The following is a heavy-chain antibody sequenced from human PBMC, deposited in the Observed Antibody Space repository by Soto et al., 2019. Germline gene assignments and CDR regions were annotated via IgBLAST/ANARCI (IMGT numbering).Heavy chain of an antibody. V-gene: IGHV3-15*01. CDR3: TTDAPPGYCSGATCYSGGYFDY. CDR1: GFTFSNAW. CDR2: IKSTTDGGTT. Sequence: EVQLVESGGGLVKPGGSLRLSCAASGFTFSNAWMSWVRQAPGKGLEWVGRIKSTTDGGTTDNAAPVKGRFTISRDDSKNTLYLQMNSMNTEDSAVYYCTTDAPPGYCSGATCYSGGYFDYWGQGPLVTVSS. J-gene: IGHJ4*02. D-gene: IGHD2-15*01.